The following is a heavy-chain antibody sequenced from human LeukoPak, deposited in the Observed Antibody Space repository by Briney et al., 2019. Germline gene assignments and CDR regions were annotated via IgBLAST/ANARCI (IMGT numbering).Heavy chain of an antibody. D-gene: IGHD6-19*01. CDR2: IYYSGST. J-gene: IGHJ3*02. CDR1: GGSISSYY. V-gene: IGHV4-59*01. Sequence: SETLSLTCTVSGGSISSYYWSWIRQPPAKGLEWIGYIYYSGSTNYNPSLKSRVTISVDTSKNQFSLKLSSVTAADTAVYYCARDPGYSSGWYDAFDIWGQGTMVTVSS. CDR3: ARDPGYSSGWYDAFDI.